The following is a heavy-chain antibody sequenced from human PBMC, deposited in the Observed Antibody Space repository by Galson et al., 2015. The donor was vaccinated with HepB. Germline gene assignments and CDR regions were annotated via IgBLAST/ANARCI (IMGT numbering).Heavy chain of an antibody. CDR1: GYTFKNFG. J-gene: IGHJ4*02. D-gene: IGHD3-10*01. V-gene: IGHV1-18*01. Sequence: SVKVSCKASGYTFKNFGFSWVRQAPGKGLEWMGWISAYYGSTKYAETLQGRVSMTTDTSTSTAYLELRSLTSEDTALYYFVRDDMMQDCRGVQYDYWGQGTLVTVSS. CDR2: ISAYYGST. CDR3: VRDDMMQDCRGVQYDY.